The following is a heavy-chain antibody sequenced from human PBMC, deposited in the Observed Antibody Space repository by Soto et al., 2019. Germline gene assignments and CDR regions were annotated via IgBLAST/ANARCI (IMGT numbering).Heavy chain of an antibody. D-gene: IGHD3-22*01. V-gene: IGHV3-23*01. Sequence: GGSLRLSCAASGFTFSSYAMSWVRQAPGKGLEWVSAISGSGGSTYYADSVKGRFTISRDNSKNTLYLQMNSLRAEDTAVYYCAKVGRVAMIVVGPADYWGQGTLVTVSS. CDR1: GFTFSSYA. CDR2: ISGSGGST. J-gene: IGHJ4*02. CDR3: AKVGRVAMIVVGPADY.